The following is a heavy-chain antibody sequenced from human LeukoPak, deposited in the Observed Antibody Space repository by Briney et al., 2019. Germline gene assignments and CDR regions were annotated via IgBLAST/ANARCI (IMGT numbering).Heavy chain of an antibody. CDR3: AKLGCTGTICYANY. CDR2: IAGGGNGA. CDR1: GFPFSDYA. Sequence: PGGSLRLSCAASGFPFSDYAMTWVRQTPGKGLEWVSVIAGGGNGADYAGSVKGRFTISRDNSKNTLYLQMYSLRAEDTALYYCAKLGCTGTICYANYWGQGTLVTVSS. V-gene: IGHV3-23*01. D-gene: IGHD2-2*01. J-gene: IGHJ4*02.